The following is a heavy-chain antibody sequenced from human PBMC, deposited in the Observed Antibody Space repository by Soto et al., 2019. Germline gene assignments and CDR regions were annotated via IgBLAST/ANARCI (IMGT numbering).Heavy chain of an antibody. CDR1: GGSISSYY. CDR3: ARHGGSSWYPDNWFDP. Sequence: SETLSLTCTVSGGSISSYYWSWIRQPPGKGLEWIGYIYYSGSTNYNPSLKSRVTISVDTSKNQFSLKLSSVTAADTAVYYCARHGGSSWYPDNWFDPWGQGTXVTVSS. V-gene: IGHV4-59*08. CDR2: IYYSGST. D-gene: IGHD6-13*01. J-gene: IGHJ5*02.